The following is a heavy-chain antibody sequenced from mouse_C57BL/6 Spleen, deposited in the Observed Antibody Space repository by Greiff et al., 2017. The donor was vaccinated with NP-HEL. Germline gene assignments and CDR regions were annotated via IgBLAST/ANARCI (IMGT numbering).Heavy chain of an antibody. J-gene: IGHJ4*01. D-gene: IGHD4-1*01. CDR3: ARILTGTGAMDY. Sequence: QVQLQQSGAELVKPGASVKMSCKASGYTFTSYWITWVKQRPGQGLEWIGDIYPGSGSTNYNEKFKSKATLTVDTSSSTAYMQLSSLTSEDSAVYYCARILTGTGAMDYWGQGTSVTVSS. CDR1: GYTFTSYW. V-gene: IGHV1-55*01. CDR2: IYPGSGST.